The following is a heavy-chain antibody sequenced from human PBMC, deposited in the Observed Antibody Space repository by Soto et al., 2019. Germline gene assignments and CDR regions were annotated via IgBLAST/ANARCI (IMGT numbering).Heavy chain of an antibody. D-gene: IGHD3-10*01. CDR2: ISGNGIST. CDR1: GFTFSNHA. J-gene: IGHJ5*02. V-gene: IGHV3-23*01. Sequence: EVQLLESGGGLVQPGGSLRLSCADSGFTFSNHAMSWVRQAPGKGLEWVSAISGNGISTYYADSVRGRFTISRDNSKNTLYLQMNRLRADDTAVYYCARDATAMVRGTNNWFDPWGQGTLVTVST. CDR3: ARDATAMVRGTNNWFDP.